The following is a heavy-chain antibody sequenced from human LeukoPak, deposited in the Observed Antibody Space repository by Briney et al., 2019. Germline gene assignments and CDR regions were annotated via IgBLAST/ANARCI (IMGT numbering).Heavy chain of an antibody. CDR3: ARGASTRVSYFDAFDI. Sequence: SGGSLRLSCAASGFTFSSYDMHWVRQATGKGLEWVSAIGTAGDTYYPGSVKGRFTISRENAKNSLYLQMNSLRAGDTAVYYCARGASTRVSYFDAFDIWGQGTMVTVSS. CDR1: GFTFSSYD. J-gene: IGHJ3*02. CDR2: IGTAGDT. V-gene: IGHV3-13*01. D-gene: IGHD1-26*01.